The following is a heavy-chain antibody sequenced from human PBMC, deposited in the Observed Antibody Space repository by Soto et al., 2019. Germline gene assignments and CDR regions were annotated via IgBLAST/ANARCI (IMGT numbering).Heavy chain of an antibody. Sequence: GGSLRLSCAASGFTFSSYGIHWVRQAPGKGLEWVALISYDGTDKYYADSVKGRFTISRDNSKNTLYLQMNSLRAEDTAVYYCARSRDGYSFYFYYGMDGWGQGTTVTVSS. CDR3: ARSRDGYSFYFYYGMDG. CDR1: GFTFSSYG. D-gene: IGHD4-4*01. J-gene: IGHJ6*02. V-gene: IGHV3-30*03. CDR2: ISYDGTDK.